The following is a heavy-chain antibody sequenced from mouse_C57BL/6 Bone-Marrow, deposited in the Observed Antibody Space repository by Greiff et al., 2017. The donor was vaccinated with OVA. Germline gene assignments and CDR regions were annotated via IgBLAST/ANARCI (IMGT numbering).Heavy chain of an antibody. J-gene: IGHJ2*01. Sequence: EVQLVESGGDLVKPGGSLKLSCAASGFTFSSYGMSWVRQTPDKRLEWVATISSGGSYTYYPDSVTGRFTISRDNAKNTLYLQMSSLKSADTAMYYCARHYYYGSSSYIDYWGQGTTLTVSS. CDR3: ARHYYYGSSSYIDY. D-gene: IGHD1-1*01. CDR2: ISSGGSYT. CDR1: GFTFSSYG. V-gene: IGHV5-6*01.